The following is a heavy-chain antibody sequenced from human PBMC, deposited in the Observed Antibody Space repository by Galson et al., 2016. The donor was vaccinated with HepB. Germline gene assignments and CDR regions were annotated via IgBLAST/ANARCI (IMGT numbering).Heavy chain of an antibody. CDR3: VREYYGRLEQ. CDR2: ISNTSPTT. V-gene: IGHV3-48*04. D-gene: IGHD2-21*01. J-gene: IGHJ4*02. Sequence: SLRLSCAVSGFSLSHYGMSWVRLTPGRGLEWISFISNTSPTTYYADSVRGRFTTSRDNAQNSLYLEMNSLRGEDTAVYFCVREYYGRLEQWGQGTLVTVSS. CDR1: GFSLSHYG.